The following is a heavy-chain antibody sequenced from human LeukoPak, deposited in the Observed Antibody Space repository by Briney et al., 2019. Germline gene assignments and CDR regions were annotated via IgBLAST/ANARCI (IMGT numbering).Heavy chain of an antibody. CDR3: ARHWNYAFDY. D-gene: IGHD1-7*01. CDR1: GGSFSSYY. J-gene: IGHJ4*02. Sequence: SETLSLTCAVYGGSFSSYYWSWIRQPPGKGLEWIGSIFYSGRTYYNPSLKSRVTMSVDTSKNQFSLKLSSVTAADTAIYYCARHWNYAFDYWGQGTLVTVSS. CDR2: IFYSGRT. V-gene: IGHV4-34*12.